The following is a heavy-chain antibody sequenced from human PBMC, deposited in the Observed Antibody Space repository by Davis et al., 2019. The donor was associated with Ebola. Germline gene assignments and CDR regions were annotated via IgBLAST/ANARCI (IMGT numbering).Heavy chain of an antibody. V-gene: IGHV4-39*07. Sequence: SETLSLTCIVSGGSTSSTSYYWGWIRQPPGKGLEWIGEINHSGSTNYNPSLKSRVTISVDTSKNQFSLKLSSVTAADTAVYYCARGKVWSGYSFDYWGQGTLVTVSS. CDR1: GGSTSSTSYY. CDR3: ARGKVWSGYSFDY. J-gene: IGHJ4*02. D-gene: IGHD3-3*01. CDR2: INHSGST.